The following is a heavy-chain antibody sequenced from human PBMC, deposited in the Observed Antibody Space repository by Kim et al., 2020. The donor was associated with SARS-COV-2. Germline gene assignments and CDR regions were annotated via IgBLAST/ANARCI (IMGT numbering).Heavy chain of an antibody. CDR3: ASLRRGAVAGIIGNSNNWCDP. J-gene: IGHJ5*02. V-gene: IGHV4-39*01. CDR1: GGSISSSSYY. D-gene: IGHD6-19*01. CDR2: IYDSGST. Sequence: SETLSLTCTVSGGSISSSSYYWGWIRQPPGKGLEWIGSIYDSGSTYYNPSLKSRVTISVDTSKNQFSLKLSSVTAADTAVYYCASLRRGAVAGIIGNSNNWCDPWGQGTLVTVSS.